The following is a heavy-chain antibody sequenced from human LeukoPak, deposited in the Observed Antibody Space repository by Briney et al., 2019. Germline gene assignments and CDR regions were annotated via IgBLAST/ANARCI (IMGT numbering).Heavy chain of an antibody. V-gene: IGHV3-21*01. D-gene: IGHD3-22*01. CDR1: GFTFSGYS. CDR2: FGTRSPSI. CDR3: AREVSEGFDF. Sequence: GSLRLSCTASGFTFSGYSMRWIREAPEKGVEWGSSFGTRSPSIYHAGSVKGRFAISRDNAKNSLYLQMNSLRAEDTALYYCAREVSEGFDFWGQGTLVTVSS. J-gene: IGHJ4*02.